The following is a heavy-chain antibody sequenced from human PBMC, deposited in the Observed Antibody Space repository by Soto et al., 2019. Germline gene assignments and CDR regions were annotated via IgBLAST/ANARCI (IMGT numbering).Heavy chain of an antibody. J-gene: IGHJ4*02. D-gene: IGHD3-3*01. CDR3: AIDGSGRITIFGVVIAPVDY. CDR2: ISSSSSTI. CDR1: GFTFSSYS. V-gene: IGHV3-48*01. Sequence: EVQLVESGGGLVQPGGSLRLSCAASGFTFSSYSMNWVRQAPGKGLEWVSYISSSSSTIYYADSVKGRFTISRDNAKNSLYLQMKSLRAEDTAVYYCAIDGSGRITIFGVVIAPVDYWGQGTLVTVSS.